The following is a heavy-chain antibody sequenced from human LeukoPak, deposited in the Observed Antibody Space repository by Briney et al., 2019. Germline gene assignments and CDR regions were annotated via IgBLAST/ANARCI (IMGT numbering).Heavy chain of an antibody. CDR3: LRAKDGIRYFVPWGYFDY. CDR1: GYTFISHY. CDR2: INPSGGST. J-gene: IGHJ4*02. D-gene: IGHD3-9*01. Sequence: GASVKVSCKASGYTFISHYMHWVRQAPGQGLEWMGIINPSGGSTSYAQKFQGRVTMTRDTSTSTVYMELSSLRFEDTAVYYFLRAKDGIRYFVPWGYFDYWGQGTLVTVSS. V-gene: IGHV1-46*01.